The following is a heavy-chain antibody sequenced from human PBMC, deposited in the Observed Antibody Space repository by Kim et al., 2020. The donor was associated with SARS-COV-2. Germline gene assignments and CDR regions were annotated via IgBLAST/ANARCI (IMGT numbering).Heavy chain of an antibody. V-gene: IGHV1-3*01. CDR3: AREGSGSYNWLDP. J-gene: IGHJ5*02. D-gene: IGHD3-10*01. Sequence: IYSHDSQGRVPITRDTSATTAYMELSSLTSKDTAVYYCAREGSGSYNWLDPWGQGTLVTVSS.